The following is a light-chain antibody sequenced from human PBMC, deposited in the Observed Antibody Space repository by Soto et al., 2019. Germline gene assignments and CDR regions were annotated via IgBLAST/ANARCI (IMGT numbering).Light chain of an antibody. Sequence: QSALTQPASVSGSPGQSITISCPGTRSDVGGYNYVSWYQQHPGKAPKLIIYEVSNRPSGVSNRFSGSKSGNTASLTISGLQAEDEADYYCNSYTSKSTGVFGTGTKVTVL. CDR3: NSYTSKSTGV. CDR1: RSDVGGYNY. CDR2: EVS. J-gene: IGLJ1*01. V-gene: IGLV2-14*01.